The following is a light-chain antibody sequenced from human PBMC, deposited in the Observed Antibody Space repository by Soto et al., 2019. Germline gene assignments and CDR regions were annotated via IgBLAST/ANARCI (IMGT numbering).Light chain of an antibody. CDR1: SSDVGAYDY. V-gene: IGLV2-8*01. CDR3: SSFAGSNNFPYV. J-gene: IGLJ1*01. CDR2: DIN. Sequence: ALPQPPSASGSPGQSVTISCTGTSSDVGAYDYVSWYQQHPGKAPKLMIYDINKRPSGVPDRFSGSKSGNTASLTVSGLQAEDEADYYCSSFAGSNNFPYVFGTGTRSPS.